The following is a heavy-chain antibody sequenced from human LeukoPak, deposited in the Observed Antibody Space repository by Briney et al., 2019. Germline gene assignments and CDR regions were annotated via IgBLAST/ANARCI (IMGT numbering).Heavy chain of an antibody. V-gene: IGHV3-13*01. J-gene: IGHJ4*02. CDR2: IGTAGDT. CDR1: GFTFSIHA. CDR3: ARAFYDSSGWYFDY. D-gene: IGHD3-22*01. Sequence: PGGSLRLSCAASGFTFSIHAMSWVRQATGKGLEWVSAIGTAGDTYYPGSVKGRFTISRENAKNSLYLQMNSLRAGDTAVYYCARAFYDSSGWYFDYWGQGTLVTVSS.